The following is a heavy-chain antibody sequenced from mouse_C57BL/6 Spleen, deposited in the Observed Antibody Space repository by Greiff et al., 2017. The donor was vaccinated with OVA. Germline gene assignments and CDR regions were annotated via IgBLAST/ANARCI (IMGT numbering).Heavy chain of an antibody. J-gene: IGHJ2*01. D-gene: IGHD2-5*01. CDR1: GFTFSDYG. CDR3: ARRGYSNYVLDY. CDR2: ISSGSSTI. V-gene: IGHV5-17*01. Sequence: EVQGVESGGGLVKPGGSLKLSCAASGFTFSDYGMHWVRQAPEKGLEWVAYISSGSSTIYYADTVKGRFTISRDNAKNTPFLQMTYLRSGSTAMDDCARRGYSNYVLDYWGQGTTLTVSS.